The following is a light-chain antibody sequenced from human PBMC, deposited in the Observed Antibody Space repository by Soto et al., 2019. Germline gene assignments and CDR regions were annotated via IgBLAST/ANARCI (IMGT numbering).Light chain of an antibody. J-gene: IGKJ1*01. CDR2: GAS. CDR1: QSITIY. CDR3: QQTYPAPRT. V-gene: IGKV1-39*01. Sequence: DIQMTQSPSYLSASVGDRVTITCRASQSITIYLNWYQQQPGKAPRLLIYGASTLQTGVTSRFSGSGSMTDCTLTISDLQPEDFATYYWQQTYPAPRTFGQGTKVDI.